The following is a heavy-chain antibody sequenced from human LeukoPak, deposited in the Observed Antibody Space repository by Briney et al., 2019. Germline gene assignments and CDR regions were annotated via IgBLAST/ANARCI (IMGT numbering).Heavy chain of an antibody. CDR3: ARGIGPVAVTFDY. CDR1: GYTFTSYA. J-gene: IGHJ4*02. V-gene: IGHV1-3*01. D-gene: IGHD6-19*01. CDR2: INAGNGNT. Sequence: GASVKVSCKASGYTFTSYAMHWVRQAPGQRLEWMGWINAGNGNTKYSQKFQGRVTITRDTSASTAYMELSSLRSEDTAVYYCARGIGPVAVTFDYWGQGTLVTVSS.